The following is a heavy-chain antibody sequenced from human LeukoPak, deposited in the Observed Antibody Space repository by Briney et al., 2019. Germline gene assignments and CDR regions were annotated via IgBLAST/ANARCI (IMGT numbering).Heavy chain of an antibody. Sequence: GGSLRLSCAASGFTFSSYSMNWVRQAPGKGLEWVSYISSSSSTIYYADSVKGRFTISRDNAKNSLYLQMNSLRAEDTAVYYCARDITTIPRYFDYWGQGTLVTVSS. CDR3: ARDITTIPRYFDY. J-gene: IGHJ4*02. V-gene: IGHV3-48*01. CDR2: ISSSSSTI. D-gene: IGHD3-3*01. CDR1: GFTFSSYS.